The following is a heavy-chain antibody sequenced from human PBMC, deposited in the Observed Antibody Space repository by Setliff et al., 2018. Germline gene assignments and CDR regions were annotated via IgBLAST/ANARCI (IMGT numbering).Heavy chain of an antibody. D-gene: IGHD1-1*01. J-gene: IGHJ3*02. CDR2: INQSGSG. CDR1: GGSLSNYY. CDR3: RQAVVGRDVFDI. Sequence: SETLSLTCTVYGGSLSNYYWSWIRQPPGRGLEWFGEINQSGSGDYNPSFKGRVTISVDTSKKQFSLTLTPVTAADTALYYCRQAVVGRDVFDIWGQGTVVTVSS. V-gene: IGHV4-34*01.